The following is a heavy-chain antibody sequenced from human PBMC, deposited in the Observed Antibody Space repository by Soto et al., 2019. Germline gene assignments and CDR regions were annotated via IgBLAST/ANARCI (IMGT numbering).Heavy chain of an antibody. Sequence: QVQLQQWGAGLLKPSETLSLTCAVYGGSFSGYYWSWIRQPPGKGLEWIGEINHSGSTNYNPSLKSRVTISVDTSKNQFSLKLSSVTAADTAVYYCATAGGGGYDPISWGQGTMVTVSS. CDR3: ATAGGGGYDPIS. V-gene: IGHV4-34*01. CDR1: GGSFSGYY. D-gene: IGHD5-12*01. CDR2: INHSGST. J-gene: IGHJ5*02.